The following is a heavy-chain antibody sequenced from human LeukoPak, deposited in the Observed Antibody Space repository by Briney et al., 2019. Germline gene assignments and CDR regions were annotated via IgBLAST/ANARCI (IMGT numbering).Heavy chain of an antibody. Sequence: GGSLRLSCAASGFTFSSYSMNWVRQAPGKGLEWVSSISSSSSYIYYADSVKDRFTISRDNAKNSLYLQMNSLRAEDTAVYYCARDSGAYYDFWSGYYTSEAFDIWGQGTMVTVSS. CDR3: ARDSGAYYDFWSGYYTSEAFDI. V-gene: IGHV3-21*01. D-gene: IGHD3-3*01. J-gene: IGHJ3*02. CDR2: ISSSSSYI. CDR1: GFTFSSYS.